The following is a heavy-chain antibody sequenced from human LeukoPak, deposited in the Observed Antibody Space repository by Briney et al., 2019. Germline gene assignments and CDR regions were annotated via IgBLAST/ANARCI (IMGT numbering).Heavy chain of an antibody. V-gene: IGHV1-2*02. J-gene: IGHJ3*02. CDR3: ARGPRFWSGYDAFDI. CDR1: GYTFTGYY. Sequence: ASVKVSCKASGYTFTGYYMHWVRQAPGQGLEWMGWINPNSGGTNYAQKFQGRVTMTRDTSISTAYMELSRLRSDDTAVYYCARGPRFWSGYDAFDIWGQGTMVTVSS. CDR2: INPNSGGT. D-gene: IGHD3-3*01.